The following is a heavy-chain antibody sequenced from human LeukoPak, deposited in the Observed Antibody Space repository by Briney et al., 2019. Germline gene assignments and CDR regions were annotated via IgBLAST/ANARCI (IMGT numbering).Heavy chain of an antibody. D-gene: IGHD3-22*01. Sequence: QPGGSLRLSCAASGFTFSSYAMSWVRQAPGKGLEWVSAISGSGGSTYYADSVKGRFTISRDNSKNTLYLQMNNLRAEDTAVYSCAKVNYDSSGYYPYFDYWGQGTLVTVSS. CDR3: AKVNYDSSGYYPYFDY. CDR2: ISGSGGST. CDR1: GFTFSSYA. J-gene: IGHJ4*02. V-gene: IGHV3-23*01.